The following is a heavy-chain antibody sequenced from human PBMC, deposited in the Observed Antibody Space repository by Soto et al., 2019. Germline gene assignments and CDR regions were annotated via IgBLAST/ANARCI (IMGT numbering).Heavy chain of an antibody. CDR3: ARQGVAAAGDFDY. CDR2: IYYSGST. V-gene: IGHV4-59*01. J-gene: IGHJ4*02. D-gene: IGHD6-13*01. CDR1: GGSISSYY. Sequence: SETLSLTCTVSGGSISSYYWSWIRQPPGKGLEWIGYIYYSGSTNYNPSLKSRVTISVDTSKNQFSLKLSSVTAADTAVYCCARQGVAAAGDFDYWGQGTLVTVSS.